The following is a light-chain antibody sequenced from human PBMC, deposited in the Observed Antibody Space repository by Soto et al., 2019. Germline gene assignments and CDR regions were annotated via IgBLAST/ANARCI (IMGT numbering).Light chain of an antibody. J-gene: IGLJ2*01. CDR2: EVS. Sequence: QSALTQPASVSGSPGQSITISCTGTSSDVGAYNSVSWYQQHPGKAPKVMIYEVSNRPSGVSNRFSGSKSGNTASLTISGLQAEDEADYYCSSYTGTLSMIFGGGTKVTVL. V-gene: IGLV2-14*01. CDR1: SSDVGAYNS. CDR3: SSYTGTLSMI.